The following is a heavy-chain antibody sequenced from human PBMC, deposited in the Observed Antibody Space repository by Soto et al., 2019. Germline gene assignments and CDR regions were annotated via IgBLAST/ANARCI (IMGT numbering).Heavy chain of an antibody. V-gene: IGHV1-2*02. CDR2: INPNSGDT. CDR3: ARDGYTSAPYF. J-gene: IGHJ4*02. D-gene: IGHD6-19*01. Sequence: QVQLVQSGAEVKKPGASVRVSCKTSGFTFTGHYIHWVRQAPGRGLEWMGWINPNSGDTYYSQRFQGRVTMTRDTSISTAYMELSGLRSDDTAIFYCARDGYTSAPYFWGQGSLITVSS. CDR1: GFTFTGHY.